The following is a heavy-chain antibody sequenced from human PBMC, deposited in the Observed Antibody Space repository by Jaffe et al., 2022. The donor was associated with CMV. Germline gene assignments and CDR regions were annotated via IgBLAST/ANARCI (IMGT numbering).Heavy chain of an antibody. V-gene: IGHV3-48*03. CDR3: ARPNHYYYYYMDV. Sequence: EVQLVESGGGLVQPGGSLRLSCAASGFTFSSYEMNWVRQAPGKGLEWVSYISSSGSTIYYADSVKGRFTISRDNAKNSLYLQMNSLRAEDTAVYYCARPNHYYYYYMDVWGKGTTVTVSS. J-gene: IGHJ6*03. D-gene: IGHD7-27*01. CDR1: GFTFSSYE. CDR2: ISSSGSTI.